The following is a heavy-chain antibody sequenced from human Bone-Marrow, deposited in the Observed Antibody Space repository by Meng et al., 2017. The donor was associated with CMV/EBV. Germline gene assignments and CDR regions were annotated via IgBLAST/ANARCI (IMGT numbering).Heavy chain of an antibody. CDR2: IYHSGST. CDR3: ARALYDILTGYNNWFDP. D-gene: IGHD3-9*01. CDR1: GYSISSGYY. Sequence: SETLSLTCTVSGYSISSGYYWGWIRQPPGKGLEWIGSIYHSGSTYYNPSLKSRVTISVDTSKNQFSLKLSSVTAADTAVYYCARALYDILTGYNNWFDPWGQGNLVTVSS. V-gene: IGHV4-38-2*02. J-gene: IGHJ5*02.